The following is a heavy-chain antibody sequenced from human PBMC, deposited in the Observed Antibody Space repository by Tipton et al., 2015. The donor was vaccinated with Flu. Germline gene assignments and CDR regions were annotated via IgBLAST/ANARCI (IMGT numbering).Heavy chain of an antibody. D-gene: IGHD6-6*01. CDR1: GFTFDDYA. CDR2: ISWSSGTI. Sequence: SLRLSCAASGFTFDDYAMHWVRQAPGKGLEWVSGISWSSGTIDYADSVKGRFTISRDNAKNSLYLQMNSLRAEDTALYYCGKDGRYASSFGWIDPWGQGTLVTVSS. V-gene: IGHV3-9*01. J-gene: IGHJ5*02. CDR3: GKDGRYASSFGWIDP.